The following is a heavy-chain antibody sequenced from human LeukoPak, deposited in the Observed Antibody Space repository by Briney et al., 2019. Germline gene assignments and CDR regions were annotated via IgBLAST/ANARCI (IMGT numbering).Heavy chain of an antibody. CDR1: GGSISSGNYY. V-gene: IGHV4-61*01. Sequence: PSQTLSLTCTVSGGSISSGNYYYSWIRQPPGKGLEWIGYIYYSGSTNYNPSLKSRVTISVDTSKNQFSLKLSSVTAADTAVYYCARDGDSSSWYSWFDPWGQGTLVTVSS. CDR3: ARDGDSSSWYSWFDP. D-gene: IGHD6-13*01. J-gene: IGHJ5*02. CDR2: IYYSGST.